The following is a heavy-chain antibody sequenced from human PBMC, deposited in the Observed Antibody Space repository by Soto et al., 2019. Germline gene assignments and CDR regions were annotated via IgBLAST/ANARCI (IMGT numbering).Heavy chain of an antibody. CDR2: IYYSGST. CDR1: GGSIRSSGYY. J-gene: IGHJ6*02. V-gene: IGHV4-39*01. D-gene: IGHD6-13*01. CDR3: ARWAAAGTKRGAYYYYGMDV. Sequence: PSETQSLPCTVSGGSIRSSGYYWGWIRQPPGKGLEWIGSIYYSGSTYYNPSLKSRVTISVDTSKNQFSLKLSSVTAADTAVYYCARWAAAGTKRGAYYYYGMDVWGQGTTVTVSS.